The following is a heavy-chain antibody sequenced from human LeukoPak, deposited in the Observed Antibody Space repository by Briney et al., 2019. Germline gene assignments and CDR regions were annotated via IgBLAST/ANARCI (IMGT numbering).Heavy chain of an antibody. J-gene: IGHJ4*02. CDR1: GGSISSYS. Sequence: PSETLSLTCTVSGGSISSYSWSWIRQPPGKRLEWIGYIYYSGSTNYNPSLKGRVTISVDKSKNQFSLKLSSVTAADTAVYYCARRPSGSGWIDYWGQGTLVTVSS. CDR2: IYYSGST. CDR3: ARRPSGSGWIDY. V-gene: IGHV4-59*12. D-gene: IGHD6-19*01.